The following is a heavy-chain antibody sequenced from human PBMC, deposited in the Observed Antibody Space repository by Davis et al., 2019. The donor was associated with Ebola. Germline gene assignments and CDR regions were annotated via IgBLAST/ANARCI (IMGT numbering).Heavy chain of an antibody. V-gene: IGHV4-59*06. CDR2: IYYSGST. Sequence: SETLSLTCTVSGGSISSYYWSWIRQHPGKGLEWIGYIYYSGSTYYNPSLKSRVTISVDTSKNQFSLKLSSVTAADTAVYYCATLPTDYGDLYYYYGMDVWGQGTTVTVSS. D-gene: IGHD4-17*01. CDR3: ATLPTDYGDLYYYYGMDV. CDR1: GGSISSYY. J-gene: IGHJ6*02.